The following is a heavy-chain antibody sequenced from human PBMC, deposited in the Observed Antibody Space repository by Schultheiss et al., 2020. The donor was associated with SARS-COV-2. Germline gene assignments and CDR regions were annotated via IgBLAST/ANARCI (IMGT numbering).Heavy chain of an antibody. D-gene: IGHD3-22*01. V-gene: IGHV3-21*04. Sequence: GESLKISCAASGFTFSSYSMNWVRQAPGKGLEWVSSISSSSSYIYYADSVKGRFTISRDNSKNTLYLQMNSLRAEDTAVYYCAKAYDSSADNWFDPWGQGTLVTVSS. J-gene: IGHJ5*02. CDR3: AKAYDSSADNWFDP. CDR2: ISSSSSYI. CDR1: GFTFSSYS.